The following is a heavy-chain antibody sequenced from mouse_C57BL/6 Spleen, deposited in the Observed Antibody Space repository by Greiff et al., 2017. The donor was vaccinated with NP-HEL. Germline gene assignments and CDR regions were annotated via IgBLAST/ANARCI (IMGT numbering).Heavy chain of an antibody. CDR2: ISSGSSTI. CDR3: ARGGVRYSGLLAY. V-gene: IGHV5-17*01. Sequence: DVKLVESGGGLVKPGGSLKLSCAASGFTFSDYGMHWVRQAPEKGLEWVAYISSGSSTIYYADTVKGRFTISRDNAKNTLFLQMTSLRTEGTAMYDCARGGVRYSGLLAYWGQGTLVTVSA. D-gene: IGHD6-1*01. J-gene: IGHJ3*01. CDR1: GFTFSDYG.